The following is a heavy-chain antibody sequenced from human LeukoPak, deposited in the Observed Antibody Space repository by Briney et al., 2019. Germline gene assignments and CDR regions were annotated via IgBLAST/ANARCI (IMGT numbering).Heavy chain of an antibody. V-gene: IGHV3-33*01. D-gene: IGHD1-26*01. CDR3: VTDGIHYNLDD. CDR2: IWSNGKNK. CDR1: GLTFSASG. Sequence: PGRSLRLSCAASGLTFSASGMHWVRQAPGKGLEWVAIIWSNGKNKYYADSVKGRFTVSRDNSKNMFYLQMNSVRVEDAAMYYCVTDGIHYNLDDWARGTLVAVSS. J-gene: IGHJ4*02.